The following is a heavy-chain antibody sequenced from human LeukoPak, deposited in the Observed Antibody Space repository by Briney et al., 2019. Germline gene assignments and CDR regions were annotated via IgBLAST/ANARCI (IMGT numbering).Heavy chain of an antibody. Sequence: QPSQTLSLTCTVSAGSISSGSYYWSWIRQPAGKGLEWIGRIYTSGSTNYNPSLKSRVTISVDTSKNQFSLDLSSVTAADTAVYYCARESRFTSYFDSWGQGTLVTVSA. V-gene: IGHV4-61*02. J-gene: IGHJ4*02. CDR3: ARESRFTSYFDS. CDR1: AGSISSGSYY. CDR2: IYTSGST. D-gene: IGHD3-16*01.